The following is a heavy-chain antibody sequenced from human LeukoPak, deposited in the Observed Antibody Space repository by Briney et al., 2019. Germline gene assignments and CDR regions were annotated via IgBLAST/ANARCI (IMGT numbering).Heavy chain of an antibody. CDR1: GGSMTTHH. Sequence: PSETLSLTCTVSGGSMTTHHWNWIRQTPGKGLEWIGYVFDSGRTKENPSLKSRVTLSADTSKNQLSLRLSSVAAADTAVYYCTTIKRGNIFGYFDFWGQGILVTVSS. CDR2: VFDSGRT. V-gene: IGHV4-59*11. D-gene: IGHD5-18*01. J-gene: IGHJ4*02. CDR3: TTIKRGNIFGYFDF.